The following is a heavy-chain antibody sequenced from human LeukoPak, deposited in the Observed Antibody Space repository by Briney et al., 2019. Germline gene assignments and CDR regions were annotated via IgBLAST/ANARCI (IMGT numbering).Heavy chain of an antibody. CDR3: ARAPHYYDSSGYFWFDP. Sequence: SEALSLTCTVSDYSISSGYYWGWIRQPPGKGLEWIGSIYHSGSTYYNPSLKSRVTISVDTSKNQFSLKLSSVTAADTAVYYCARAPHYYDSSGYFWFDPWGQGTLVTVSS. V-gene: IGHV4-38-2*02. J-gene: IGHJ5*02. CDR1: DYSISSGYY. D-gene: IGHD3-22*01. CDR2: IYHSGST.